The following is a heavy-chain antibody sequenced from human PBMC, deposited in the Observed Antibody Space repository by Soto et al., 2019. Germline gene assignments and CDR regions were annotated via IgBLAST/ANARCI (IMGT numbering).Heavy chain of an antibody. D-gene: IGHD2-21*02. CDR1: GGSISSYY. CDR3: ARDLWGYCGADCYPLDV. V-gene: IGHV4-59*01. Sequence: PSXTLSLTCTVSGGSISSYYWSWIRQPPVKGLEWIGYMYNTGSTIYNPSLKSRVTISVDTPKNQFSLKLNSVTAADTAVYYCARDLWGYCGADCYPLDVWGQGTTVTVSS. J-gene: IGHJ6*02. CDR2: MYNTGST.